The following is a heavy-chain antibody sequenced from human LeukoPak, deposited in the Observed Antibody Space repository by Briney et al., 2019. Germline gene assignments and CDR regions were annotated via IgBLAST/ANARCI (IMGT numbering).Heavy chain of an antibody. J-gene: IGHJ5*02. CDR1: GYSFTNYW. D-gene: IGHD5-18*01. V-gene: IGHV5-51*01. CDR3: ARHLRLWQNWFDP. CDR2: IYPSDSDT. Sequence: GESLKISCNGSGYSFTNYWIGWVRQMPGKGPEWMGIIYPSDSDTRYSPSFQGQVTISADKSISTAYLQWSSLKASDTAMYYCARHLRLWQNWFDPWGQGTLVTVSS.